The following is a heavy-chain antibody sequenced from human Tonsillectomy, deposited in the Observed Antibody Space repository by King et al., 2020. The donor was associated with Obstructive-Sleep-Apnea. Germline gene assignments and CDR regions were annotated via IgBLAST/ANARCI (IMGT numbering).Heavy chain of an antibody. J-gene: IGHJ5*02. CDR1: GYRFSSYW. CDR2: IYPGDSDT. V-gene: IGHV5-51*01. D-gene: IGHD2-15*01. Sequence: QLVQSGAEVKKPGESLKISCKGSGYRFSSYWIAWVRQRPGKGLEWMGIIYPGDSDTRYSPSFQGQVTLSADESSSTVYLQWSSLKASDSGMYYCAREGWSGGSCYGWFDPWGQGTLVTVSS. CDR3: AREGWSGGSCYGWFDP.